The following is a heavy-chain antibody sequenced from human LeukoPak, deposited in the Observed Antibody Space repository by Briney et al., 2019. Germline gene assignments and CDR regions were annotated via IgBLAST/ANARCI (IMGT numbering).Heavy chain of an antibody. D-gene: IGHD3-22*01. V-gene: IGHV3-21*01. J-gene: IGHJ6*02. Sequence: PGGSLRLSCAASGFTFSSYSMNWVRQAPGKGLEWVSSISSSSSYIYYADSVKGRFTISRDNAKNSLYLQMNSLRAEDTAVYYCARDHYDRSGYYGMDVWGQGTTVTVSS. CDR3: ARDHYDRSGYYGMDV. CDR2: ISSSSSYI. CDR1: GFTFSSYS.